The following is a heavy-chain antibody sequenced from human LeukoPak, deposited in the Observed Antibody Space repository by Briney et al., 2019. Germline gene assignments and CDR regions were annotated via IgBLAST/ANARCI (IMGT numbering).Heavy chain of an antibody. J-gene: IGHJ4*02. Sequence: GGSLRLSCAGSEFTFSSYWMSWVRQAPGKGLEWVAYIKPDGSEDYYMDSVKGRFTISRDNAESSLYLQMNSLRVEDTAVYYCTRGDSASKIDYWGQGTLVTVSS. D-gene: IGHD3-22*01. CDR2: IKPDGSED. V-gene: IGHV3-7*01. CDR1: EFTFSSYW. CDR3: TRGDSASKIDY.